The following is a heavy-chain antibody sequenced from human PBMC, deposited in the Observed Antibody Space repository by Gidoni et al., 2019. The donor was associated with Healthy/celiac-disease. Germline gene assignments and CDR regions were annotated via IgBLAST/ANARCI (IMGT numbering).Heavy chain of an antibody. D-gene: IGHD1-26*01. CDR1: GFSFSSYA. J-gene: IGHJ2*01. CDR3: ARDGHGGSYRGYFDL. V-gene: IGHV3-30-3*01. CDR2: ISYDGSNK. Sequence: QVQLVESGGGVVQPGRSLRLSWAASGFSFSSYAMHWVRQAPGKGLEWVAVISYDGSNKDYADSVKGRFTISRDNSKNTLYLQMNSLRAEDTAVYYCARDGHGGSYRGYFDLWGRGTLVTVSS.